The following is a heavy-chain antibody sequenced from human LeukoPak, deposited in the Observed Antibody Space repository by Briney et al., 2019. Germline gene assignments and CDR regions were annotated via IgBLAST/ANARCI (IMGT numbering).Heavy chain of an antibody. CDR1: GYSFTCNW. Sequence: GVPLKISSHGPGYSFTCNWVGWARQVPGKGLEWIGIMHPVSSDVRYSTTIQCQVGMSADKSLSPAYLQWSSLKASDTAMYYCATRHSSGWYFDYWGQGTLVTVSS. D-gene: IGHD3-22*01. J-gene: IGHJ4*02. CDR3: ATRHSSGWYFDY. CDR2: MHPVSSDV. V-gene: IGHV5-51*01.